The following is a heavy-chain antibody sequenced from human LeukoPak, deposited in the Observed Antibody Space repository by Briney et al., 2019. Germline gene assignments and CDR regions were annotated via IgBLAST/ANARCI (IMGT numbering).Heavy chain of an antibody. J-gene: IGHJ4*02. Sequence: SGPALVKPTQTLTLTCTFSGFSLSTSGMCVSWIRQPPGKGLEWIGEINHSGSTNYNPSLKSRVTISVDTSKNQFSLKLSSVTAADTAVYYCARAQRVCSGGSCYPNYFDYWGQGTLVTVSS. D-gene: IGHD2-15*01. CDR3: ARAQRVCSGGSCYPNYFDY. V-gene: IGHV4-39*07. CDR2: INHSGST. CDR1: GFSLSTSGM.